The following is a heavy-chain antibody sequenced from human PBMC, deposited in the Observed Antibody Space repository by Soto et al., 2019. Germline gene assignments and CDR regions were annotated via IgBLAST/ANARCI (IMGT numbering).Heavy chain of an antibody. V-gene: IGHV3-23*01. CDR3: ARATGGSHGYIDM. CDR2: ISGSGEYT. Sequence: EVHLLQSGGGLEQRGGSLRLSCTASGFSFNNYAGTWVRLASGMGLEYVSSISGSGEYTYYTDSVKGRFTLSRDTSRNTLFLQMNSLGDDDSGIYFCARATGGSHGYIDMWGQGTLVTVSS. J-gene: IGHJ4*01. D-gene: IGHD1-26*01. CDR1: GFSFNNYA.